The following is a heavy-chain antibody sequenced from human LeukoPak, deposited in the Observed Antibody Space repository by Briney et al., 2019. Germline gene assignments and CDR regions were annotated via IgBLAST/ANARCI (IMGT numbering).Heavy chain of an antibody. V-gene: IGHV4-39*01. Sequence: ASETLSLTCTVSGGSISSSSYYWGWIRQPPGKGLDWIGSIYYSGSTYYNPSLKSRVTISVDTSKNQFSLKLSSVTAADTAVYYCARAQMWGAFDIWGQGTMVTVSS. CDR3: ARAQMWGAFDI. CDR1: GGSISSSSYY. J-gene: IGHJ3*02. CDR2: IYYSGST. D-gene: IGHD1-26*01.